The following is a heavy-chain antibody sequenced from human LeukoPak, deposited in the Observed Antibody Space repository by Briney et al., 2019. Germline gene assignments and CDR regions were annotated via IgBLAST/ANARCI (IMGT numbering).Heavy chain of an antibody. D-gene: IGHD1-26*01. CDR3: TRGSLSGSSRDY. J-gene: IGHJ4*02. CDR2: MNPNTGDT. Sequence: ASVKVSCKASGYTFNGYDIKWVRQATGQGLEWMGWMNPNTGDTGYAQKFQGRVTMTRNTSIDTAYMELSGLKSEDTAVYYCTRGSLSGSSRDYWGQGTLVTVSS. V-gene: IGHV1-8*01. CDR1: GYTFNGYD.